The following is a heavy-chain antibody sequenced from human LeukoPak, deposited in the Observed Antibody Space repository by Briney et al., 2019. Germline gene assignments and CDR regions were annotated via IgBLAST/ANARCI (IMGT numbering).Heavy chain of an antibody. D-gene: IGHD4-17*01. CDR2: VSYSGST. CDR3: VRDVDGGNYWYFDL. V-gene: IGHV4-59*01. J-gene: IGHJ2*01. CDR1: GGSISNYY. Sequence: SETLSLTCSVSGGSISNYYWSWIRQPPEKRLEWIGYVSYSGSTKYNLSLRNRLTMSIDTSKNQFSLKLNSVTTADTAVYYCVRDVDGGNYWYFDLWGRGTLVTVSS.